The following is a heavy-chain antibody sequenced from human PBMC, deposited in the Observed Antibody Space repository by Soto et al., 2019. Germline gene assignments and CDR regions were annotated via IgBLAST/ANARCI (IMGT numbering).Heavy chain of an antibody. J-gene: IGHJ4*02. CDR1: GGSLSSGGYY. Sequence: PSETLSLTCTVSGGSLSSGGYYWSWIRQHPGKGLEWIGSIYYSGSTYYNPSLKSRVTISVDTSQNQFSLKLSSVTAADTAVYYCARDTQRGYSGYFDSWGQGTLVTVAS. CDR2: IYYSGST. D-gene: IGHD5-12*01. CDR3: ARDTQRGYSGYFDS. V-gene: IGHV4-31*03.